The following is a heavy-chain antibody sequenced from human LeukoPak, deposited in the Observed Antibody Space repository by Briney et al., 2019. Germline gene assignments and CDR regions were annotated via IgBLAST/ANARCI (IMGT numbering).Heavy chain of an antibody. CDR3: ARDPFYGDADFDH. J-gene: IGHJ4*02. CDR2: INSDGSTT. D-gene: IGHD4-17*01. V-gene: IGHV3-74*01. CDR1: GFTFSSYW. Sequence: GGSLRLSCAASGFTFSSYWMHWVRQTPGKGLVWVSRINSDGSTTSYADSVKGRFTISRDNAKNTVYLQMNSLRVEDTAVFYCARDPFYGDADFDHWGQRALVTVSS.